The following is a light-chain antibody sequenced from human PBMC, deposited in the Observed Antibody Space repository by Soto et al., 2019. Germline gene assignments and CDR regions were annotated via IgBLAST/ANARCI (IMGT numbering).Light chain of an antibody. CDR3: QTWGTAIVV. Sequence: QPVLTQSPSASASLGASVKLTCTLSSGHSSYAIAWHQQQPEKGPRYLMKLSSDGSHSKGDGIPDRFSGSSSGAERYLIISSLQSEDEADYYCQTWGTAIVVFGGGTKLTVL. CDR1: SGHSSYA. J-gene: IGLJ2*01. CDR2: LSSDGSH. V-gene: IGLV4-69*01.